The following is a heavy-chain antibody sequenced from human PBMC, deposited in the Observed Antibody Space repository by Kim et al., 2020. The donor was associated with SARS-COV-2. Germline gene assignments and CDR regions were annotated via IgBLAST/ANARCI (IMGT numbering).Heavy chain of an antibody. V-gene: IGHV4-39*01. CDR1: GDSITNSQYY. Sequence: SETLSLTCSVSGDSITNSQYYWGWIRQSPVKGLEWIATTYYSGNTYKNPSLKSRVDISIDTSKNQFSLRLTSVTAADTAVYYCARMAVAGKGGFDHWGLGIHITVSS. J-gene: IGHJ4*02. CDR2: TYYSGNT. D-gene: IGHD6-19*01. CDR3: ARMAVAGKGGFDH.